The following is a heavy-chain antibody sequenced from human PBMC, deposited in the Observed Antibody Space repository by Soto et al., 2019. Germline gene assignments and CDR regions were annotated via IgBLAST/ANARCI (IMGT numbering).Heavy chain of an antibody. J-gene: IGHJ4*02. Sequence: SETLSLTCTVSGGSISSYYWSWIRQPPGKGLEWIGYIYYSGSTNYNPSLKSRVTISVDTSKNQFSLKLSSVTAADTAVYYCARHGTMVRGVIEGYFDYWGQGTLVTVSS. CDR3: ARHGTMVRGVIEGYFDY. V-gene: IGHV4-59*08. CDR1: GGSISSYY. CDR2: IYYSGST. D-gene: IGHD3-10*01.